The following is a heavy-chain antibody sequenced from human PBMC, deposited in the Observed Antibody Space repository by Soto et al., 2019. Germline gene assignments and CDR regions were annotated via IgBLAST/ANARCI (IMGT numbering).Heavy chain of an antibody. V-gene: IGHV3-30*18. CDR2: ISYDGSNK. D-gene: IGHD1-26*01. J-gene: IGHJ6*02. CDR3: AKSGYDYGMDV. CDR1: GFTFSDNG. Sequence: QVQLVESGGDVVQPGRSLRVSCAASGFTFSDNGMHWVRQAPGKGLEWVAVISYDGSNKYYADSVKGRFTISRNNSKNTLYLQMNSLIVEDTAVYYCAKSGYDYGMDVWGQGTTVTVSS.